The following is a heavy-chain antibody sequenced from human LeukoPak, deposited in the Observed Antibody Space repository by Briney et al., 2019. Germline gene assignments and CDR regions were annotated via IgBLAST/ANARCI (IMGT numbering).Heavy chain of an antibody. J-gene: IGHJ4*02. CDR1: GFTFSSYA. CDR2: ISGSGGST. D-gene: IGHD2-21*02. Sequence: GGSLRLSCAASGFTFSSYAMSWVRQAPGKGLEWVSAISGSGGSTYYADSVKGRFTISRDNSKNTLYLQMNSLRAEDTAVYYCAKDYIQLWLPGPVRSCGGDCYIVYWGQGTLVTVSS. CDR3: AKDYIQLWLPGPVRSCGGDCYIVY. V-gene: IGHV3-23*01.